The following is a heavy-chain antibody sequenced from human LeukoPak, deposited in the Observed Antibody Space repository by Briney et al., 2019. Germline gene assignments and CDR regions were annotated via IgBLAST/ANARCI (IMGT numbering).Heavy chain of an antibody. J-gene: IGHJ1*01. Sequence: GGSLRLSCAASGFTFSSYWMHWVRQAPGKGLVWVSRINTDGSSTSYADSVKGRFTISRDNAKNTLYLQMNSLRAEDTAVYYCARGSSSSEYFQHWGQSTPVTFSS. CDR1: GFTFSSYW. D-gene: IGHD6-6*01. CDR3: ARGSSSSEYFQH. V-gene: IGHV3-74*01. CDR2: INTDGSST.